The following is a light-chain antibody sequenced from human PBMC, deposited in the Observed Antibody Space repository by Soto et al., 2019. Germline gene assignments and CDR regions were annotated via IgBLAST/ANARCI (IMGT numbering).Light chain of an antibody. J-gene: IGKJ4*01. CDR2: AAS. CDR3: QKYNSAPFST. Sequence: DIQMTQSPSSLSASVGDRVTITCRASQGISNYLAWYQQKPGKVPKLLIYAASTLQSGVPSRFSSSGSGTDFTLTISSLQHEDVATYYCQKYNSAPFSTFGGGTKVEIK. V-gene: IGKV1-27*01. CDR1: QGISNY.